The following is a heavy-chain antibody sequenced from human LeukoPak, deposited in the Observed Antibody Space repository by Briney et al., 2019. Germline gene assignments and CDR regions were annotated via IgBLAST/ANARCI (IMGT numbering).Heavy chain of an antibody. CDR2: IYSSGIT. CDR3: ARAGLYDSSGYYYESLDY. V-gene: IGHV4-59*01. Sequence: PSETLSLTCTVSGGSISRYYWIWIRQPPGKGLEWIGYIYSSGITNYNPSLKSRVTISVDTSKNQFSLKLSSVTAADTAVYDCARAGLYDSSGYYYESLDYWGQGTLVTVSS. CDR1: GGSISRYY. J-gene: IGHJ4*02. D-gene: IGHD3-22*01.